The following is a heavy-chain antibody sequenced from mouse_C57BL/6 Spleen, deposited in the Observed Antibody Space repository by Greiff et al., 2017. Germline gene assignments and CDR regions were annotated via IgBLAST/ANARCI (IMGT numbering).Heavy chain of an antibody. CDR3: ATNDGYDYLENAMDY. CDR1: GFNIKNTY. Sequence: EVQLQQSVAELVRPGASVKLSCTASGFNIKNTYMHWVKQRPEQGLEWIGRIDPANGNTKYAPKFQGKATITADTSSNTAYLQLSSLTSEDTAIYYCATNDGYDYLENAMDYWGQGTSVTVSS. D-gene: IGHD2-2*01. CDR2: IDPANGNT. V-gene: IGHV14-3*01. J-gene: IGHJ4*01.